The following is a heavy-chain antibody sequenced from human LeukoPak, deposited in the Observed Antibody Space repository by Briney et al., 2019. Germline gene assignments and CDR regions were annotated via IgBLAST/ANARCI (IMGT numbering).Heavy chain of an antibody. J-gene: IGHJ4*02. CDR3: AITGRHSSVDY. D-gene: IGHD3-10*01. Sequence: SETLSLTCTVSGGSISSSNFYWGWIRQPPGKGLEWIGSIYYSGSTSYNPSLESRVTLSVDTSKNQFSLQLTSVTAADTAVYYCAITGRHSSVDYWGQGTLVTVSS. CDR2: IYYSGST. CDR1: GGSISSSNFY. V-gene: IGHV4-39*01.